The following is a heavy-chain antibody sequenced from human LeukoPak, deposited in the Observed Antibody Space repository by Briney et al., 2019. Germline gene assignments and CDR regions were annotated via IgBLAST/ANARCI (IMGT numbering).Heavy chain of an antibody. CDR2: ISAYNGNT. CDR3: ARDARTTVTTGLLDPDLYYGMDV. Sequence: ASVRVSCKASGYTFTSYGISWVRQAPGQGLEWMGWISAYNGNTNYAQKLQGRVTMTTDTSTSTVYMELRSLRSDDTAVYYCARDARTTVTTGLLDPDLYYGMDVWGQGTTVTVSS. CDR1: GYTFTSYG. V-gene: IGHV1-18*01. D-gene: IGHD4-17*01. J-gene: IGHJ6*02.